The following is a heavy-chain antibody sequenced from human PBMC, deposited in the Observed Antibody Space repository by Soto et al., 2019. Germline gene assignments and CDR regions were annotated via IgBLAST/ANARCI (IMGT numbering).Heavy chain of an antibody. Sequence: QLQLQESGSGLVKPSQTLSLTCAVSGGSISSGGYSWSWIRQPPGKGLEWIGYIYHSGSTYYNPSLKSRVTISVDRSKNQFTLKLSSVTAADTAVYYCARAHYGDYGYGMDVWGQGTTVTVSS. CDR3: ARAHYGDYGYGMDV. D-gene: IGHD4-17*01. CDR2: IYHSGST. CDR1: GGSISSGGYS. V-gene: IGHV4-30-2*01. J-gene: IGHJ6*02.